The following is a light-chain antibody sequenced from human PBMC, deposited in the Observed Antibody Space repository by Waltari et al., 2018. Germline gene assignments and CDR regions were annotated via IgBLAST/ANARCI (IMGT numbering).Light chain of an antibody. J-gene: IGLJ2*01. CDR3: CSYAGSYTLV. CDR1: SSDVGGYHY. Sequence: QSALTQPRSVSGSPGQSVTISCPGTSSDVGGYHYVPWYQQLPGKAPKFMIYDVSKRPSGVPDRFSGSKSGNTASLTISGLQAEDEADYYCCSYAGSYTLVFGGGTKLTVL. CDR2: DVS. V-gene: IGLV2-11*01.